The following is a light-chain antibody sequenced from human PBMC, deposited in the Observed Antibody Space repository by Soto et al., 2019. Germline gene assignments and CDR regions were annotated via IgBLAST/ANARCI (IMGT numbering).Light chain of an antibody. V-gene: IGLV2-8*01. CDR1: SSDVGGYNY. J-gene: IGLJ2*01. CDR3: SSYAGSNLV. CDR2: EVS. Sequence: QSALTQPPSASGSPGQSVTISCTGTSSDVGGYNYVSWYQQHPGKAPKVMIYEVSKRPSGVPDRFSGSKSGNTASLTVSGLQDEDEADYYCSSYAGSNLVFGGGTQLTVL.